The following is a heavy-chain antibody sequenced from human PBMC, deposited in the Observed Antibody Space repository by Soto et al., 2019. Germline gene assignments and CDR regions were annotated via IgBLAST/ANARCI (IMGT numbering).Heavy chain of an antibody. CDR1: GGTFSTYI. CDR2: IIPIPDIT. Sequence: QVQLVQSWAEVRKPESSVKVSCKAPGGTFSTYIISWVRQAPGQGLEWMGRIIPIPDITNYAQKFQSRVTVTADRSTSTAYMELTSLKSEDTAVYYCARDRITTRGDAFDPWGQGTMVTVSS. CDR3: ARDRITTRGDAFDP. D-gene: IGHD3-3*01. V-gene: IGHV1-69*08. J-gene: IGHJ3*01.